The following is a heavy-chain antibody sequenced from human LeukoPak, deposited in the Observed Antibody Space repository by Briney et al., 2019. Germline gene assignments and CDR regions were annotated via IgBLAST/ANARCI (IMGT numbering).Heavy chain of an antibody. V-gene: IGHV1-2*02. D-gene: IGHD1-14*01. CDR3: ARVARTLGYFDY. J-gene: IGHJ4*02. Sequence: ASVKVSCKASGYTFTGYYMHWVRQAPGQGLEWMGWINPNSGGTNYAQKFQGRVTMTRDTSISTAYMELSRLRSDDTAEYYCARVARTLGYFDYWGQGTLVTVSS. CDR1: GYTFTGYY. CDR2: INPNSGGT.